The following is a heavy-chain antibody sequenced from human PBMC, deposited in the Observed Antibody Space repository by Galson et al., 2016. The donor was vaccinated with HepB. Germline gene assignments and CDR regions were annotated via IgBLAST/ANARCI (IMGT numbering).Heavy chain of an antibody. Sequence: PALVKPTQTLTLTCTFSGFSFDTRGVGVGWIRQPPGKPPEWLALLYWDYDERYNPGLKRRPPIFKAGSRDEVVLTMTNMDPVDPGTYLCAHNVRTQYKDVELWGLGTQVTVSS. V-gene: IGHV2-5*02. J-gene: IGHJ4*02. D-gene: IGHD1-14*01. CDR3: AHNVRTQYKDVEL. CDR2: LYWDYDE. CDR1: GFSFDTRGVG.